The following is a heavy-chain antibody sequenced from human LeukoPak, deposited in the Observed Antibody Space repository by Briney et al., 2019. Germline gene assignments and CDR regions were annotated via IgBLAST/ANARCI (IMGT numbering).Heavy chain of an antibody. D-gene: IGHD5-18*01. CDR3: ARDRGYSYGLRPYYFDY. V-gene: IGHV3-7*01. Sequence: GGSLRLSCAASGFTFSSYWMSWVRQAPGKGLEWVANIKQDGSEKYYVDSVKGRFTISRDNAKNSLYLQMNSLRAEDTAVYYCARDRGYSYGLRPYYFDYWAQGTLVTVSS. CDR1: GFTFSSYW. CDR2: IKQDGSEK. J-gene: IGHJ4*02.